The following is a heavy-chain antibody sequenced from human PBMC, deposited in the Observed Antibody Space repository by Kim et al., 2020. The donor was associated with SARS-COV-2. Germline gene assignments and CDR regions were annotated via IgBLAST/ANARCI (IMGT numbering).Heavy chain of an antibody. CDR1: GGSISSYY. Sequence: SETLSLTCTVSGGSISSYYWSWIRQAPGKGLEWIGYIYYSGSTNYNPSLKSRVTLSVDTSKNQFSLKLSSVTAADTAVYYCARAYGDYGALWFDPWGQGTLVTVSS. CDR2: IYYSGST. V-gene: IGHV4-59*13. J-gene: IGHJ5*02. D-gene: IGHD4-17*01. CDR3: ARAYGDYGALWFDP.